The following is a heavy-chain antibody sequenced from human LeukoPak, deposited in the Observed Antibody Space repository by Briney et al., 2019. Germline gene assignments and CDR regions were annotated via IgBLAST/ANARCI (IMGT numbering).Heavy chain of an antibody. CDR3: VKAHDSDSSFAY. CDR2: IYTSGST. V-gene: IGHV3-53*01. CDR1: GFSVSANY. J-gene: IGHJ4*02. Sequence: PGGSLRLSCAASGFSVSANYMTWVRQAPGKGLEWVSLIYTSGSTFYADSVRGRFTISRDNSENTLYLDMNSLTAGDTAIYYCVKAHDSDSSFAYWVQATLVTVSS. D-gene: IGHD3-22*01.